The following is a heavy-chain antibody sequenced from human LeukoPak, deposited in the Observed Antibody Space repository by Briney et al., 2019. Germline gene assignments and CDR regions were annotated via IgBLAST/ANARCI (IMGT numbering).Heavy chain of an antibody. Sequence: SVKVSCKASGGTFSSYAISWVRQAPGQGLEWMGRIIPILGIANYAQKFQGRVTITADKSTSTAYMELSSPRSEDTAVYYCARDDDRAREIDYWGQGTLVTVSS. D-gene: IGHD3-22*01. CDR3: ARDDDRAREIDY. J-gene: IGHJ4*02. V-gene: IGHV1-69*04. CDR2: IIPILGIA. CDR1: GGTFSSYA.